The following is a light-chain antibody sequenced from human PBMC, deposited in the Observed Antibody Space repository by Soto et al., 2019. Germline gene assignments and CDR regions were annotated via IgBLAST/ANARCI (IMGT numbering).Light chain of an antibody. V-gene: IGKV1-9*01. Sequence: DIQLTQSPSFLSASVGDRVTITCRASQDISSFLAWYHQIPGKAPKLLIYAASTLQSGVPPRFSGSGSGTEFTLTISSLQPEDFATYYCQQLKSYPLTFGGGTKVEIK. CDR1: QDISSF. CDR3: QQLKSYPLT. CDR2: AAS. J-gene: IGKJ4*01.